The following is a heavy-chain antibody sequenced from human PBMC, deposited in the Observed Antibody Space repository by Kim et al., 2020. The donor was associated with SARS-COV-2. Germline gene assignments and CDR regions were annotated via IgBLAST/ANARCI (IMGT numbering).Heavy chain of an antibody. CDR3: ARLIPPTLRYFVWLSSPNWFDP. V-gene: IGHV4-59*13. CDR2: IYYSGST. CDR1: GGSISSYY. Sequence: SETLSLTCTVSGGSISSYYWSWIRQPPGKGLEWIGYIYYSGSTNYNPSLKSRVTISVDTSKNQFSLKLSSVTAAYTAVYYCARLIPPTLRYFVWLSSPNWFDPWGQGNLITVSS. J-gene: IGHJ5*02. D-gene: IGHD3-9*01.